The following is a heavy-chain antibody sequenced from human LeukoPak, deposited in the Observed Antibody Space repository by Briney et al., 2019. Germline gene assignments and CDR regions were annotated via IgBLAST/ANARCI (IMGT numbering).Heavy chain of an antibody. J-gene: IGHJ6*03. CDR1: GGSISSTSYY. V-gene: IGHV4-39*01. CDR3: ARGTYGYYMDV. CDR2: IYYRGST. Sequence: PSETLSLTCTVSGGSISSTSYYWGWIRQPPGKGLEWIGSIYYRGSTYYNPSLKSRVTISVDTSKNQFSLKLSSVTAADTAVYFCARGTYGYYMDVWGKGTTVTVSS. D-gene: IGHD4-17*01.